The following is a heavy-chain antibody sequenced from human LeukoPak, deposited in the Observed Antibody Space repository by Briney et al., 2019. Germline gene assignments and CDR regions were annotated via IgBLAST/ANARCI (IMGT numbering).Heavy chain of an antibody. D-gene: IGHD3-3*01. CDR3: ARQYYDIWSGYYTADYYFDD. J-gene: IGHJ4*02. CDR2: ISSRSSYI. CDR1: GFTFSSYG. Sequence: PGGSLRLSCAASGFTFSSYGMNRVRQAPGKGLEWVSSISSRSSYIYYADSVKGRFTISRDNAKNSLYLQLNSLRAEDTAVYYCARQYYDIWSGYYTADYYFDDWGQGTLVTVSS. V-gene: IGHV3-21*06.